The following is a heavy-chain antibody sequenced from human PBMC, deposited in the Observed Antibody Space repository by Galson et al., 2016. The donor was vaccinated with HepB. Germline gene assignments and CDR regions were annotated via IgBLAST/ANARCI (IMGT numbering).Heavy chain of an antibody. D-gene: IGHD6-13*01. CDR2: IYWDDDN. CDR1: GFSLTTGGVS. CDR3: VYNSPRQQLAPNKCQYYYMEC. Sequence: PALVKPTQTLTLTCTFSGFSLTTGGVSVGWIRQPPGKALEWLALIYWDDDNRYSPSLNTRLTITKDTSKNQVVLTMTNMDPVDTGTYYCVYNSPRQQLAPNKCQYYYMECWGRGTTVTIS. J-gene: IGHJ6*03. V-gene: IGHV2-5*04.